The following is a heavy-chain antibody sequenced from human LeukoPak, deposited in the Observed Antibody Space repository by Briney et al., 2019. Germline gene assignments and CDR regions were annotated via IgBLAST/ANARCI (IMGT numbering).Heavy chain of an antibody. Sequence: PSETLSLTCTVSGGSISSYYWSWIRQPPGKGLEWIGYIYYSESTNYNPSLKSRVTISVDTSKNQFSLKLSSVTAADTAVYYCARGGSLGYYFDYWGQGTLVTVSS. CDR1: GGSISSYY. V-gene: IGHV4-59*01. J-gene: IGHJ4*02. CDR3: ARGGSLGYYFDY. D-gene: IGHD3-10*01. CDR2: IYYSEST.